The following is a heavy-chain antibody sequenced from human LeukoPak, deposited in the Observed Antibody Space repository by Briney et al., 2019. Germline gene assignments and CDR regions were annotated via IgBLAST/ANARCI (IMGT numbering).Heavy chain of an antibody. Sequence: GGSLRLSCVASGFTFSSHSMNWVRQAPGKGLEWFSYISSSGSPIYYADSVKGRFTVSRDNAKNSLYLQMNSLTAEDTAVYYCASPSLWFGELYPPGWGQGTLVTVSS. J-gene: IGHJ4*02. V-gene: IGHV3-48*04. CDR3: ASPSLWFGELYPPG. D-gene: IGHD3-10*01. CDR1: GFTFSSHS. CDR2: ISSSGSPI.